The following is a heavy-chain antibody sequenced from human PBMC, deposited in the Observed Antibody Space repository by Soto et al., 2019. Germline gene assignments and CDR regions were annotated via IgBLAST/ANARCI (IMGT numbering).Heavy chain of an antibody. J-gene: IGHJ4*02. CDR2: INSDGSST. D-gene: IGHD1-26*01. Sequence: EVQLVESGGGLVQPGGSLSLSCAASGFTFSSYWMHWVRQAPGKGLVWVSRINSDGSSTSYADAVKGRFTISRDNAKNTLYLQMNGLLAEDTAVYYCARGHQGGATLGVDYWGQGTLVTVSS. V-gene: IGHV3-74*01. CDR1: GFTFSSYW. CDR3: ARGHQGGATLGVDY.